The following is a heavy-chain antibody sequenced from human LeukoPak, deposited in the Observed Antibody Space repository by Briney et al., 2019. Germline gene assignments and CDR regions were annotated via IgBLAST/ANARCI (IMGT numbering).Heavy chain of an antibody. CDR1: GGSISSSNW. CDR3: ARGTVVVPAATNWFDP. V-gene: IGHV4-4*02. J-gene: IGHJ5*02. Sequence: SGTLSLTCAVSGGSISSSNWWSWVRQPPGKGLEWIGEIYHSGSTSYNPSLKSRVTISVDKSKSQFSLKLSSVTAADTAVYYCARGTVVVPAATNWFDPWGQGTLVTVSS. D-gene: IGHD2-2*01. CDR2: IYHSGST.